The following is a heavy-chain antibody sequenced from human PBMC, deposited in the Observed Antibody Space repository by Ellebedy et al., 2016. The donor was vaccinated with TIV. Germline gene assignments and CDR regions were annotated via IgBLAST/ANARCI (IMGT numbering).Heavy chain of an antibody. CDR1: GFTFSTYT. CDR2: ISGSGGST. CDR3: ARVGGYDWDYYYGMDV. Sequence: GESLKISCAASGFTFSTYTMSWVRQAPGKGLEWVSAISGSGGSTYYADSVKGRFTISRDNSKNTLYLQMNSLRAEDTAVYYCARVGGYDWDYYYGMDVWGQGTTVTVSS. V-gene: IGHV3-23*01. J-gene: IGHJ6*02. D-gene: IGHD5-12*01.